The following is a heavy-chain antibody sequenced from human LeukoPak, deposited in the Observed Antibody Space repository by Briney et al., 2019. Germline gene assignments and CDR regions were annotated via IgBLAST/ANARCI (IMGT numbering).Heavy chain of an antibody. V-gene: IGHV3-53*01. J-gene: IGHJ4*02. Sequence: PGGPLRLSCAASGLSVSRNYISWVRQAPGKGLEWVSFIYTGTTTFYADSVKGRFTISRDNSRNTVYLELNSLRVDDTAVYYGARDRGHFDYWGPGTMVTVSS. CDR3: ARDRGHFDY. CDR2: IYTGTTT. CDR1: GLSVSRNY. D-gene: IGHD3-10*01.